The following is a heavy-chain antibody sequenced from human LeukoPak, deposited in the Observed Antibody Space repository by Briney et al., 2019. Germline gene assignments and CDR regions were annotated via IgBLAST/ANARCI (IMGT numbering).Heavy chain of an antibody. D-gene: IGHD6-6*01. CDR2: IYYSGST. Sequence: SETLSLTCTVSGGSISSSSYYWGGIRQPPGKGLEWIGSIYYSGSTYYNPSLKSRVTISVDTSKNQFSLKLSSVTAADTAVYYCARLGLGSSRDYWGQGTLVTVSS. CDR1: GGSISSSSYY. CDR3: ARLGLGSSRDY. V-gene: IGHV4-39*01. J-gene: IGHJ4*02.